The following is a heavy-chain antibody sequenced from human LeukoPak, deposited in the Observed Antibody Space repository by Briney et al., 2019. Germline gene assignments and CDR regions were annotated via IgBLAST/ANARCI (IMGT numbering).Heavy chain of an antibody. J-gene: IGHJ5*02. CDR2: IHYDGTNQ. D-gene: IGHD3-10*01. CDR3: GNSGFDP. Sequence: GGSLRLSCAASGSTFSSYGMHWVRQAPGKGLEWVAFIHYDGTNQYYADSVKGRFTISRDNFKNTLYLQMNSLRVEDTALYYSGNSGFDPWGQGTLAIVSS. CDR1: GSTFSSYG. V-gene: IGHV3-30*02.